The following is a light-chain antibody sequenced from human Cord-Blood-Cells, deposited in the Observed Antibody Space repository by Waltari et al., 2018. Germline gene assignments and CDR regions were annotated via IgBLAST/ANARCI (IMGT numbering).Light chain of an antibody. Sequence: QSALPQPRPVSGSPDQASTTSRTGTSMDVGCYNYVPWYQQHPGKAPKLMIDDVSKRPAGVPDRFSGSKSGNTASLTISGLQAEDEADYYCCSYAGSYTVVFGGGTKLTVL. CDR3: CSYAGSYTVV. CDR2: DVS. CDR1: SMDVGCYNY. V-gene: IGLV2-11*01. J-gene: IGLJ2*01.